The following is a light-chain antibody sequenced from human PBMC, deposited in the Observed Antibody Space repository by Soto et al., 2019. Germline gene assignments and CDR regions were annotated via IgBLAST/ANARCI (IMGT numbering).Light chain of an antibody. CDR3: QQSSSTPWT. CDR1: QSISGY. V-gene: IGKV1-39*01. CDR2: AAS. J-gene: IGKJ1*01. Sequence: DIQMTQSPFSLSASVGDRVTIACRASQSISGYLNWYQQKPGKAPKLLIYAASGLQGGVPSRFSGSGSETDFSLTIGSLQPEDFATYYCQQSSSTPWTFGQGTKVEIK.